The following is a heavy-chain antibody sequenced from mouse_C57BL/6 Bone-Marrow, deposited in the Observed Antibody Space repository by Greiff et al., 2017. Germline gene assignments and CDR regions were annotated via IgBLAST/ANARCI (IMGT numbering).Heavy chain of an antibody. V-gene: IGHV2-6*01. Sequence: QVQLKESGPGLVAPSQSLSITCTVSGFSLTSYGVDWVRQSPGKGLEWLGVIWGVGSTNYNSALKSRLSISKGNSKSQVFVKMNSLQTDDTAMYYCARHWDGGFAYWGQGTLVTVSA. CDR1: GFSLTSYG. J-gene: IGHJ3*01. D-gene: IGHD4-1*01. CDR2: IWGVGST. CDR3: ARHWDGGFAY.